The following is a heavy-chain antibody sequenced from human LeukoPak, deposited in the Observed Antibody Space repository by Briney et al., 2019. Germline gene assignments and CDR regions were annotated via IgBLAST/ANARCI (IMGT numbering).Heavy chain of an antibody. CDR3: ARGGLSIMGY. D-gene: IGHD2/OR15-2a*01. CDR1: GITFSSYS. J-gene: IGHJ4*02. CDR2: ISSSGSTK. V-gene: IGHV3-48*01. Sequence: PGGSLSLSCGASGITFSSYSMNWVRQAPGKGLEWVSYISSSGSTKYYADSVKGRFTISRDNARNSLYLQMNSLRAEDTAVYFCARGGLSIMGYWGQGTLVTVSS.